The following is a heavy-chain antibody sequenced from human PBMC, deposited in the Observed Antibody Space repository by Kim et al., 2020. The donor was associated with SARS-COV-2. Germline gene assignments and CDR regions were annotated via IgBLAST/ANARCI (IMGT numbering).Heavy chain of an antibody. CDR3: ARGLSYCGGDCYDY. CDR2: ISGSSGTI. D-gene: IGHD2-21*01. J-gene: IGHJ4*02. V-gene: IGHV3-11*01. CDR1: GFTFSDYH. Sequence: GGSLRLSCAVSGFTFSDYHMSWIRQAPGKGLEWVSYISGSSGTIYYADSVKGRFTISRDNAKKSLYLQMNNLRAEDTAVYYCARGLSYCGGDCYDYWGQGTLVTVSS.